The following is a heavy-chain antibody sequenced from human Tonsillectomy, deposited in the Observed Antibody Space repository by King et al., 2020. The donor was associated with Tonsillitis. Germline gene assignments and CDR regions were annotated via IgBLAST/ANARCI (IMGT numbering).Heavy chain of an antibody. Sequence: QLVQSGGVLVKPGGSVRLSCVGSGFTFSTYGMNWVRQAPGKGLEWVSSISHSTVYIYYADSLTGRFTVSRDNARNSLYLQMNSLRAADTAVYYCVRDGGDYYDNSAFYSNFDYWGQGTLVTVSS. CDR1: GFTFSTYG. V-gene: IGHV3-21*01. CDR2: ISHSTVYI. J-gene: IGHJ4*02. D-gene: IGHD3-22*01. CDR3: VRDGGDYYDNSAFYSNFDY.